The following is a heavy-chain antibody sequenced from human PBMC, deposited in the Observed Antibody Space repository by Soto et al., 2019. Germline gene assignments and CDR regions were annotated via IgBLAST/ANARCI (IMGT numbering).Heavy chain of an antibody. J-gene: IGHJ4*02. V-gene: IGHV4-34*01. CDR2: INHSGST. D-gene: IGHD6-19*01. CDR1: GESFSGYY. CDR3: ARGGPPAAVADFDW. Sequence: SETLSLTCAVYGESFSGYYWSWIRQPPGKGLEWIGEINHSGSTNYNPSLKSRVTISVDTSKNQFSLKMTSVTAADTAVYYCARGGPPAAVADFDWWGQGTLVTVSS.